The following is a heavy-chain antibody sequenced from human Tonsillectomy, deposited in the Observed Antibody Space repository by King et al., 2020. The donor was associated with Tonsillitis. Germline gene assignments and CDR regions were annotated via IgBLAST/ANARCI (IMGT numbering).Heavy chain of an antibody. D-gene: IGHD2-2*02. V-gene: IGHV3-30-3*01. CDR1: GFAFSTYA. Sequence: VQLVESGGGVVQPGRSLRLSCAASGFAFSTYAMHWVRQAPGKGLEWVSGISYDGSNKYYADSVQGRFTISRDNSKNPLYVQMNSLRAGDTAVYYCSSDVLGHCSSTTCYTPLDYGGQGTLVTASS. CDR2: ISYDGSNK. CDR3: SSDVLGHCSSTTCYTPLDY. J-gene: IGHJ4*02.